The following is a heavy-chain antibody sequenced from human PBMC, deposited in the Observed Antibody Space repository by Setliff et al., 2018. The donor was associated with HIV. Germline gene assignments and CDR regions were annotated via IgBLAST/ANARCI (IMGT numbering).Heavy chain of an antibody. D-gene: IGHD4-17*01. Sequence: ASVKVSCKASGYSFSGYAMHWVRQVPGQRLEWMGWIIAGDGSIRYSQKFQGRVSFTRDTSASTAYMELYSLISEDTAVYYCARHPSGWYGDYFFDYWGQGTLVTVSS. V-gene: IGHV1-3*01. J-gene: IGHJ4*02. CDR1: GYSFSGYA. CDR2: IIAGDGSI. CDR3: ARHPSGWYGDYFFDY.